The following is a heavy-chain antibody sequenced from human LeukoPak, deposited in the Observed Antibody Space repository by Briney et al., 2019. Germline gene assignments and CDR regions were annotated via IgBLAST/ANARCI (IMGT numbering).Heavy chain of an antibody. CDR1: GYTFTSYY. J-gene: IGHJ5*01. CDR3: AKDDGSATMGFDS. V-gene: IGHV1-46*01. CDR2: INPSGGST. D-gene: IGHD1-26*01. Sequence: LRASVKVSCKASGYTFTSYYMHWVRQAPGQGLEWMGIINPSGGSTSYAQKFQGRVTMTRDMSTSTAYLDLSSLRSEDTAVYYCAKDDGSATMGFDSWGQGTLVSVSS.